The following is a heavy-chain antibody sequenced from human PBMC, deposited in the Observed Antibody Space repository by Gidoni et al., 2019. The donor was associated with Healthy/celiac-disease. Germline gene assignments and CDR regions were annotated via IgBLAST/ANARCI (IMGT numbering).Heavy chain of an antibody. CDR2: INPNSGGT. D-gene: IGHD2-2*01. Sequence: PGQGLEWMGWINPNSGGTNYAQKFQGRVTMTRDTSISTAYMELSRLRSDDTAVYYCAREGVAHCSSTSCYPSPFEDWGQGTLVTVSS. V-gene: IGHV1-2*02. J-gene: IGHJ4*02. CDR3: AREGVAHCSSTSCYPSPFED.